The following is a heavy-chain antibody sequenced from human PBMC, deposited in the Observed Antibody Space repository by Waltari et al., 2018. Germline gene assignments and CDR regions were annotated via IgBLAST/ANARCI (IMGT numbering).Heavy chain of an antibody. V-gene: IGHV4-59*06. CDR1: GGSISSYY. D-gene: IGHD3-16*01. CDR2: IYYSGTT. Sequence: QVQLQESGPGLVKPSETLSLTCTVSGGSISSYYWSWIRQPAGKGLEWIGYIYYSGTTYYNPSLKSRVIISVDTSKNQFSLNLNSVTAADTVVYYCARRGRGSVFDYWGQGTLVTVSS. CDR3: ARRGRGSVFDY. J-gene: IGHJ4*02.